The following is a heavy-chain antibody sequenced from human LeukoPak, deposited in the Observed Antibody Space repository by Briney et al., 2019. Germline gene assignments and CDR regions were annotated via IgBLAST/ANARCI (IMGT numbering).Heavy chain of an antibody. D-gene: IGHD5-24*01. CDR3: AAGKDGFNDVFDI. V-gene: IGHV4-59*01. Sequence: SETLSLTCTVSGGSISSYYWSWIRQPPGKGLEWIGYIYYSGSTNYNPSLKSRVTILVDTSKNQFFLQLSSVTAADTAVYYCAAGKDGFNDVFDIWGQGTMVTVSS. CDR2: IYYSGST. J-gene: IGHJ3*02. CDR1: GGSISSYY.